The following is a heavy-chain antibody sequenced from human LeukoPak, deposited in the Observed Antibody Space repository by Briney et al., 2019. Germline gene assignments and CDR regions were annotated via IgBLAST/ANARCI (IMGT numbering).Heavy chain of an antibody. V-gene: IGHV1-18*01. J-gene: IGHJ4*02. CDR3: AGGGTSGWRTPNDDY. CDR1: GYTFTSYG. Sequence: ASVKVSCKASGYTFTSYGISWVRQAPGQGLEWMGWISAYNGNTNYAQKLQGRVTMTTDTSTSTVYMELKSLRYDDTAVYYCAGGGTSGWRTPNDDYWGQGTLVTVSS. CDR2: ISAYNGNT. D-gene: IGHD6-19*01.